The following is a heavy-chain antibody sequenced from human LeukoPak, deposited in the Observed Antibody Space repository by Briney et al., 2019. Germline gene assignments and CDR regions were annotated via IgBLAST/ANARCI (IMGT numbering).Heavy chain of an antibody. CDR3: ARGGLTVTTAFDI. D-gene: IGHD4-17*01. V-gene: IGHV3-21*01. CDR1: GFTFSSYS. CDR2: ISSSSSYI. J-gene: IGHJ3*02. Sequence: GGSLRLSCAASGFTFSSYSMNWVRQAPGKGLEWVSSISSSSSYIYYADSVKGRFTISRDNAKNSLYLQMNSLRAEDTAVYYCARGGLTVTTAFDIWGQGTMVTVSS.